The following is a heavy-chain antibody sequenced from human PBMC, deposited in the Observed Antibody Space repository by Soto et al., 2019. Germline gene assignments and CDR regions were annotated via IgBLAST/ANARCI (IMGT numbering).Heavy chain of an antibody. CDR2: VIPLFGTP. Sequence: QVHLVQSGAEVKKPGSSVKVSCKASGDTFTKYGISWVRQAPGQGLEWMGGVIPLFGTPNYAQRFQDRVTITADPSTTTAYLDLASLTSEDTAMYFCAREFELSGSYFFVHWGQGTLISVSS. CDR3: AREFELSGSYFFVH. V-gene: IGHV1-69*01. J-gene: IGHJ4*02. D-gene: IGHD1-26*01. CDR1: GDTFTKYG.